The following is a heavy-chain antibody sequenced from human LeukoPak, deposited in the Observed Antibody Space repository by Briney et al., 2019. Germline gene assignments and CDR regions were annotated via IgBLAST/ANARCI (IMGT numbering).Heavy chain of an antibody. J-gene: IGHJ4*02. V-gene: IGHV3-23*01. CDR2: ISGSGGST. CDR1: GFTFSSYA. Sequence: PGGSLRLSCAASGFTFSSYAMSWVRQAPGKGLEWVSAISGSGGSTYYADSVKGRFTISRDNSKNTLYLQMNSLRAEDTAVYYCARDTYYYGSGSYCNDYWGQGTLVTVSS. CDR3: ARDTYYYGSGSYCNDY. D-gene: IGHD3-10*01.